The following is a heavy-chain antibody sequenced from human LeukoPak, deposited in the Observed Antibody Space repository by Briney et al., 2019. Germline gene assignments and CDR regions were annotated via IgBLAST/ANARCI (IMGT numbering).Heavy chain of an antibody. D-gene: IGHD3-16*01. CDR3: ARSDPRDYVSY. J-gene: IGHJ4*02. CDR1: GFTFSSYA. Sequence: KSGGSLRLSCAASGFTFSSYAMSWVRQAPGKGLEWVANIKEDGSEKYYVDSVKGRFTISRDNAKNSLYLQMNSLRAEDTGVYYCARSDPRDYVSYWGQGTLVTVSS. V-gene: IGHV3-7*01. CDR2: IKEDGSEK.